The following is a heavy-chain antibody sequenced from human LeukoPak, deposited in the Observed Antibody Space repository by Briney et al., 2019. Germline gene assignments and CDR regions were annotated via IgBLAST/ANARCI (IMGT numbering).Heavy chain of an antibody. CDR3: ARDRSTSSYWYFDF. D-gene: IGHD2/OR15-2a*01. CDR2: VYKTGLF. V-gene: IGHV4-59*01. CDR1: GDSTTSYY. Sequence: SETLSLTCSVSGDSTTSYYWGWIRQSPGKGPEWLGYVYKTGLFDYNSSLRGRVTMSVDRSKTQFSLKLSSVTAADTAVYYCARDRSTSSYWYFDFWGRGTLVTVSS. J-gene: IGHJ2*01.